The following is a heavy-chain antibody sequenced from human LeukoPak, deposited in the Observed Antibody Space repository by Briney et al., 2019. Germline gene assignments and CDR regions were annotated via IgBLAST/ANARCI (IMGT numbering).Heavy chain of an antibody. D-gene: IGHD1-26*01. Sequence: SETLSLTCTVSGGSISSSSYYWGWIRQPPGKGLEWIGSIYYSGSTYYNPSLKSRVTISVDTSKNQFSLKLSSVTAADTAVYYCALSGSRPPYYFDNWGQGTLVTVSS. CDR1: GGSISSSSYY. J-gene: IGHJ4*02. CDR3: ALSGSRPPYYFDN. CDR2: IYYSGST. V-gene: IGHV4-39*07.